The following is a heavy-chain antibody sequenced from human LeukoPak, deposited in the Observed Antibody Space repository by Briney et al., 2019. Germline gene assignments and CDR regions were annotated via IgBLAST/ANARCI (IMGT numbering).Heavy chain of an antibody. Sequence: GGSLRLSCAASGFTFSGYGIHWVRQAPGKGLEWVAFLSYDGSNKFYADSVKGRFTISRDNSENTLHLQMNSLKDEDTAVYYCVKDTKYDSSSYYDYWGQGTLVTVSS. J-gene: IGHJ4*02. V-gene: IGHV3-30*02. CDR1: GFTFSGYG. CDR3: VKDTKYDSSSYYDY. CDR2: LSYDGSNK. D-gene: IGHD3-22*01.